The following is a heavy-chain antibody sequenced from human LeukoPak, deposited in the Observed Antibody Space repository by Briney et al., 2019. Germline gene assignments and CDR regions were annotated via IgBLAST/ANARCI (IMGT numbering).Heavy chain of an antibody. V-gene: IGHV4-59*01. Sequence: SETLSLTCTVSGGSISSYYWSWIRQPPGKGLEWIGYIYYSGSTNYNPSLKSRVTISVDMSKSQFSLKLSSVTAADTAVYYCARDMGNSGWPYFDNWGQGTLVTVSS. J-gene: IGHJ4*02. D-gene: IGHD5-12*01. CDR3: ARDMGNSGWPYFDN. CDR1: GGSISSYY. CDR2: IYYSGST.